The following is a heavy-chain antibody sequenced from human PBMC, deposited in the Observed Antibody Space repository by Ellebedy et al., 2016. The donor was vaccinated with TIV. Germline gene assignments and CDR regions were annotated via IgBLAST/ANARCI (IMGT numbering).Heavy chain of an antibody. CDR3: SASLDY. V-gene: IGHV3-7*01. Sequence: GGSLRLSXAASGLTFSNYWMDWVRQAPGKGLEWVANVNQDGTVKYYVDSVKGRFTISRDNAKNSLYLQLNSLRAEDTAVYYCSASLDYWGQGTLVTVSS. CDR2: VNQDGTVK. J-gene: IGHJ4*02. CDR1: GLTFSNYW.